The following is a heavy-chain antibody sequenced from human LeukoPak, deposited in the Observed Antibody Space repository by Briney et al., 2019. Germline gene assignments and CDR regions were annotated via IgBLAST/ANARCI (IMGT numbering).Heavy chain of an antibody. CDR3: AVAPNSIAAALDY. J-gene: IGHJ4*02. CDR1: GGSISSSSYY. CDR2: IYYSGST. V-gene: IGHV4-39*07. D-gene: IGHD6-13*01. Sequence: SETLSLTCTVSGGSISSSSYYWGWIRQPPGKGLEWIGSIYYSGSTYYNPSLKSRVTISVDTSKNQFSLKLSSVTAADTAVYYCAVAPNSIAAALDYWGQGTLVTVSS.